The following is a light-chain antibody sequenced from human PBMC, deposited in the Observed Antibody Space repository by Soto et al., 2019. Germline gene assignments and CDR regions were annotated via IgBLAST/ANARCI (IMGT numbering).Light chain of an antibody. CDR1: QSVTTN. Sequence: EIVMTQSPATLSVSPGERATLSCRASQSVTTNLAWYQQKPGQAPRLLIYGASSRATGIPARFSGSGSGTEFTLTIGSLQSEDFALYYCQQYNKWPPYTFGQGTKLEIK. J-gene: IGKJ2*01. CDR3: QQYNKWPPYT. V-gene: IGKV3-15*01. CDR2: GAS.